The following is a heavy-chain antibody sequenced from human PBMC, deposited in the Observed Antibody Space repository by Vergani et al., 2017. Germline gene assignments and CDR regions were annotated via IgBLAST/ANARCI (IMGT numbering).Heavy chain of an antibody. Sequence: QVQLQESGPRLVRPSQTLSLTCTVSGGSISSYYWSWIRQPPGKGLEWIGYIYYSGSTNYNPSLKSRVTISVDTSKNSLFLEMNSLRFEDTAVYFCTKGSVYYHDSAGHGYDPYTGFDLWGQGTLVTVSS. V-gene: IGHV4-59*01. D-gene: IGHD5-12*01. CDR3: TKGSVYYHDSAGHGYDPYTGFDL. CDR1: GGSISSYY. J-gene: IGHJ3*01. CDR2: IYYSGST.